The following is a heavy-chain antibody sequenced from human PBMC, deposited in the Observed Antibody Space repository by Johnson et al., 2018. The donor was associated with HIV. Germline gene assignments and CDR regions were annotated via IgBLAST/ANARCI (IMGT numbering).Heavy chain of an antibody. CDR3: ARDGGYCSSTSCFRHWASAFDI. Sequence: QVQLVESGGGVVQPGRSLRLSCAASGFTFSSYAMHWVRQAPGKGLEWVAVISYDGSNKYYADSVKGRFTISRDNSKNTLYLQMNSLRAEDTAVYYCARDGGYCSSTSCFRHWASAFDIWGQGTMFTVSS. CDR1: GFTFSSYA. D-gene: IGHD2-2*01. J-gene: IGHJ3*02. V-gene: IGHV3-30*04. CDR2: ISYDGSNK.